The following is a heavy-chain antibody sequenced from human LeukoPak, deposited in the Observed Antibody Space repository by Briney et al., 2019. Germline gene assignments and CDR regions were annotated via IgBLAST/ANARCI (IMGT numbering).Heavy chain of an antibody. CDR2: ISAIGDIT. J-gene: IGHJ4*02. V-gene: IGHV3-23*01. CDR1: GFIFRSSS. D-gene: IGHD5/OR15-5a*01. Sequence: GGSLRLSCAASGFIFRSSSMSWVRQAPGKGLEWVSSISAIGDITHYAESVQGRFTISRDNSGNTLYVQMNSLSVDDTAVYYCAKVKSSLRVVGAWGQGTVVTVSS. CDR3: AKVKSSLRVVGA.